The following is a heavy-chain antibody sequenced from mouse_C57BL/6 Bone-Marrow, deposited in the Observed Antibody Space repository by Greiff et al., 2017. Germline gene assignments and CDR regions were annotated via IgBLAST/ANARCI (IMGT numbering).Heavy chain of an antibody. CDR2: ISSGSSTI. V-gene: IGHV5-17*01. Sequence: EVNLVESGGGLVKPGGSLKLSCAASGFTFSDYGMHWVRQAPEKGLEWVAYISSGSSTIYYADTVKGRFTISRDNAKNTLFLQMTSLRSEDTAMYYCARPDFGYAMDYWGQGTSVTVSS. J-gene: IGHJ4*01. CDR3: ARPDFGYAMDY. CDR1: GFTFSDYG.